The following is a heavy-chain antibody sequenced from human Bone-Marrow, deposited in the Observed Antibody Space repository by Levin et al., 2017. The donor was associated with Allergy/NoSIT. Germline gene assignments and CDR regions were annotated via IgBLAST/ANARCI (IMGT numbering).Heavy chain of an antibody. CDR2: ISSGRSAI. V-gene: IGHV3-48*02. CDR3: ARDLIADYSSRYYGMDV. CDR1: GFTFSSSS. D-gene: IGHD6-19*01. Sequence: GGSLRLSCAASGFTFSSSSMNWVRQAPGRELEWVSYISSGRSAIYYADSVKGRFTISRDNARNSLYLQMNSLRDEDTAVYYCARDLIADYSSRYYGMDVWGQGTTVTVSS. J-gene: IGHJ6*02.